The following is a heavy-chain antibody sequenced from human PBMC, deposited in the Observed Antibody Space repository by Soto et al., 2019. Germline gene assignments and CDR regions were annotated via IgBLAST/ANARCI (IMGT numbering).Heavy chain of an antibody. CDR3: ARLCMITFGGVIVSYYFDY. J-gene: IGHJ4*02. Sequence: TSETLSLTCTVSGGSISSSSYYWGWIRQPPGKGLEGIGSIYYSGSTYYNPSLKSRVTISVDTSKNQFSLKLSSVTAADTAVYYCARLCMITFGGVIVSYYFDYWGQGTLVTVSS. CDR1: GGSISSSSYY. V-gene: IGHV4-39*01. D-gene: IGHD3-16*02. CDR2: IYYSGST.